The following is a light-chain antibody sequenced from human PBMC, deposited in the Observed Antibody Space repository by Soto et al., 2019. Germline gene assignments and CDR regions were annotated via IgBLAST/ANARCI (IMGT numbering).Light chain of an antibody. CDR3: QQYGSSPKT. Sequence: EIVFTQSPSTLSLSPEERATLSCRASPSVTSNLAWYQQALGQAPRLLIYGASSRATGFPDRFSGSGSGTDFTLTISRLEPEDFAVYYCQQYGSSPKTFGQGTKVDIK. CDR1: PSVTSN. J-gene: IGKJ1*01. CDR2: GAS. V-gene: IGKV3-20*01.